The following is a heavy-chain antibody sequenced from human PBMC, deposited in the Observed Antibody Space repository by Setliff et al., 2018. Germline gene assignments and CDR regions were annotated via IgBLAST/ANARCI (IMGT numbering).Heavy chain of an antibody. D-gene: IGHD2-15*01. V-gene: IGHV3-23*01. J-gene: IGHJ4*02. CDR3: AKDQGTGYCSGGSCYLFEH. CDR2: INNGGVSA. CDR1: GFAFTCYD. Sequence: GGSLRLSCVTSGFAFTCYDMTWVRQVPGKGLEWVATINNGGVSADYTDSVKGRFSISRDNSKSSVYLQMNNLRVEDTAVYYCAKDQGTGYCSGGSCYLFEHWGQGVQFTVSS.